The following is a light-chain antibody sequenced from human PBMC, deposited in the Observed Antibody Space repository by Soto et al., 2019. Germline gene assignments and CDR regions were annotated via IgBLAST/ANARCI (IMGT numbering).Light chain of an antibody. CDR1: SSDVGSDNL. CDR3: CSYAGSSTAI. CDR2: EGS. Sequence: QSVLTQPASVSGSPGQSITISCTGTSSDVGSDNLVSWYQQHPGKAPKLMIYEGSKRPSGVSNRFSCSKSGNTASLTISGLQAEDEADYYCCSYAGSSTAIFGGGTKLTVL. J-gene: IGLJ2*01. V-gene: IGLV2-23*01.